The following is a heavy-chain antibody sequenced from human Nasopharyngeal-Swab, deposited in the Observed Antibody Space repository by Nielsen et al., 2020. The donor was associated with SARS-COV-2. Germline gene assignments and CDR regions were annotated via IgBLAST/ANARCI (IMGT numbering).Heavy chain of an antibody. CDR2: ISYEGSLK. V-gene: IGHV3-30*03. D-gene: IGHD5-24*01. CDR1: GFTFNNYG. CDR3: ARGGWLRKDYYYSYYYMDV. J-gene: IGHJ6*03. Sequence: GESLKISCAVSGFTFNNYGMHWVRQAPGKGLEWVALISYEGSLKYYADSVKGRFTIPRDSSKNTVYLQMNSLRPEDTAVYYCARGGWLRKDYYYSYYYMDVWGKGTTVTVSS.